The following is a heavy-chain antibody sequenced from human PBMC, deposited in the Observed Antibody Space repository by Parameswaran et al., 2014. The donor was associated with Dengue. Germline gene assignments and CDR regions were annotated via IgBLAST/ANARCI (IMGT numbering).Heavy chain of an antibody. J-gene: IGHJ6*02. D-gene: IGHD2-21*02. V-gene: IGHV1-69*01. Sequence: WVRQAPGQGLEWMGGIIPIFGTANYAQKFQGRVTITADESTSTAYMELSSLRSEDTAVYYCASDNCGGDCSAPPVNYYYYYGMDVWGQGTTVTVSS. CDR2: IIPIFGTA. CDR3: ASDNCGGDCSAPPVNYYYYYGMDV.